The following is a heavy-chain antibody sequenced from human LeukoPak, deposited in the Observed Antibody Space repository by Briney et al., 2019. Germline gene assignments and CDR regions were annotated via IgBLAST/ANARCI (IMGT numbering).Heavy chain of an antibody. CDR3: AREGNYCSGGSCYPGWFDP. CDR1: GGSISSGGYY. J-gene: IGHJ5*02. D-gene: IGHD2-15*01. Sequence: SETLFLTCTVSGGSISSGGYYWSWIRQHPGKGLEWIGYIYYSGSTYYNPSLKSRVTISVDTSKNQFSLKLSSVTAADTAVYYCAREGNYCSGGSCYPGWFDPWGQGTLVTVSS. CDR2: IYYSGST. V-gene: IGHV4-31*03.